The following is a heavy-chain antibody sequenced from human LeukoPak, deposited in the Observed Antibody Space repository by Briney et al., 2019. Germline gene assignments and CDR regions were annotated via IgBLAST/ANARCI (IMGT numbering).Heavy chain of an antibody. J-gene: IGHJ3*02. Sequence: PGGSLRLSCAASGFTFSSYAMSWVRQAPGKGLEWVSTISSSGGSTYYADSVKGRFTISRDNSKNTLYLQMNSLRAEDTAVYYCANLDYGDYVSRDAFDIWGQGTMVTVSS. V-gene: IGHV3-23*01. D-gene: IGHD4-17*01. CDR2: ISSSGGST. CDR3: ANLDYGDYVSRDAFDI. CDR1: GFTFSSYA.